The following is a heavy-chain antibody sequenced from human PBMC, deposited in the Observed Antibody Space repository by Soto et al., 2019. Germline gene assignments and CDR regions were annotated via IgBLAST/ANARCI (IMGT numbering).Heavy chain of an antibody. V-gene: IGHV4-59*01. CDR2: IYNSGGT. J-gene: IGHJ5*02. Sequence: SETLSLTCTVSGGSIRSYYWSWIRQPPGKGLEWVGYIYNSGGTNYNPSLRSRVTISVDTSKNQFSLKLSSVTAADTAVYYCARGGAPYNWFDPWGQGTLVTVSS. CDR1: GGSIRSYY. D-gene: IGHD3-16*01. CDR3: ARGGAPYNWFDP.